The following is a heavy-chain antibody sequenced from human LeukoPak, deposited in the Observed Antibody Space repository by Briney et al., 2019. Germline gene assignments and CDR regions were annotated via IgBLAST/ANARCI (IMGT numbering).Heavy chain of an antibody. Sequence: SETLSLTCTVSGGSISSSSYYWGWIRQPPGKGLEWIGSIYYSGSTYYNPSLKSRVTISVDTSKNQFSLKLSSVTAADTAVYYCARTVGAAAGTIWFDPWGQGTLVTVSS. J-gene: IGHJ5*02. CDR1: GGSISSSSYY. V-gene: IGHV4-39*01. D-gene: IGHD6-13*01. CDR2: IYYSGST. CDR3: ARTVGAAAGTIWFDP.